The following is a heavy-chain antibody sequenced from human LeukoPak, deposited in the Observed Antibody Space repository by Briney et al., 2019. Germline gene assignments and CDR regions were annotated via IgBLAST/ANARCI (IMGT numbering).Heavy chain of an antibody. CDR1: GGSFSGYY. J-gene: IGHJ6*02. CDR2: INHSGST. V-gene: IGHV4-34*01. Sequence: PSETLSLTCAVYGGSFSGYYWSWIRQPPGKGLEWIGEINHSGSTNYNPSLKSRVTISVDTSKNQFSLKLSSVTAADTAVYYCARAVRNHIVVVTAIRPHYGMDVWGQGTTVTASS. D-gene: IGHD2-21*02. CDR3: ARAVRNHIVVVTAIRPHYGMDV.